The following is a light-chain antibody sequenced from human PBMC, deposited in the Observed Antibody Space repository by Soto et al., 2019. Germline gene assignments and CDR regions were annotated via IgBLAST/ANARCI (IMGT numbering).Light chain of an antibody. J-gene: IGLJ1*01. Sequence: QPVLTQSPSASASLGASAKLTCTLSSGHSSYAIAWHQQQPEKGPRYLMKLNSDGSHSKGDGIPDRFSGSSSGAERYLIISSLQSEDEADSYCQPWGTGIHVFGTGTKLTVL. CDR2: LNSDGSH. CDR1: SGHSSYA. V-gene: IGLV4-69*01. CDR3: QPWGTGIHV.